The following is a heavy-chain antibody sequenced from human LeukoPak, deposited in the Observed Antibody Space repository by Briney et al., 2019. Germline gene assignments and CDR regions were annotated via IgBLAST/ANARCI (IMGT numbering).Heavy chain of an antibody. J-gene: IGHJ6*03. D-gene: IGHD3-10*01. CDR3: ARDGPPYYYGSGSYLDYYYYYMDV. V-gene: IGHV4-4*07. Sequence: PSETLSLTCTVSGGSISSYYWSWIRQPAGKGLEWIGRIYTSGSTNYNPSLKSRVTMSVDTSKNQFSLKLSSVTAADTAVYYCARDGPPYYYGSGSYLDYYYYYMDVWGKGTTVTISS. CDR2: IYTSGST. CDR1: GGSISSYY.